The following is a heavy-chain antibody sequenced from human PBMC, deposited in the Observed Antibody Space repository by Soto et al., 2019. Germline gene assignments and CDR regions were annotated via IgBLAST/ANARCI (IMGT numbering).Heavy chain of an antibody. D-gene: IGHD3-22*01. CDR3: ARGSSGYETCFDY. J-gene: IGHJ4*02. V-gene: IGHV4-59*01. CDR2: IYYSGST. CDR1: GGSISSYY. Sequence: QVQLQESGPGLVKPSETLSLTCTVSGGSISSYYWSWIRQPPGKGLEWIGYIYYSGSTNYNPSLTSRVTISVDTSKNQFSLKLSSVTAADTAVYYCARGSSGYETCFDYWGQGTLVIVSS.